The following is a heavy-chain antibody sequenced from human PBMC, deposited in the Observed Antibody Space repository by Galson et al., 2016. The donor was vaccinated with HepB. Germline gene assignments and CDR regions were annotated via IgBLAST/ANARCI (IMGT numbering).Heavy chain of an antibody. J-gene: IGHJ3*02. CDR1: GLSVRNNY. Sequence: SLRLSCAVSGLSVRNNYISWVRQAPGRGPEAVSVMYIGGSTYYSESVRGRFTMSSDNSKNTVYLQMHNLRAEDTAVYYCARDLPVETAGGFDIWGQGTMVTVSS. CDR3: ARDLPVETAGGFDI. V-gene: IGHV3-53*01. D-gene: IGHD4-23*01. CDR2: MYIGGST.